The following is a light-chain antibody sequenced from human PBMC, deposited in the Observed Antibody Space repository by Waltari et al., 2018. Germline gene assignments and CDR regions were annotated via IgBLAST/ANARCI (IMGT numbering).Light chain of an antibody. Sequence: DIVLTQSPATLSLSPGERATLSCRASQSVSNFLAWYQQKPGQAPRLLIYDASNRATGIPARFSGSGSGTDFTLTISSLEPEDFAVYYCQQLYNWPPWTFGQGTKVEIK. CDR1: QSVSNF. CDR3: QQLYNWPPWT. J-gene: IGKJ1*01. CDR2: DAS. V-gene: IGKV3-11*01.